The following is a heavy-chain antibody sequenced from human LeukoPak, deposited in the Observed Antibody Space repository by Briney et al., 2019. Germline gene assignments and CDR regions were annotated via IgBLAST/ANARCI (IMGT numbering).Heavy chain of an antibody. CDR3: ARHSSGWYNSFDI. D-gene: IGHD6-19*01. CDR2: IEPTDSYT. Sequence: PGESLKISCKGSGYSFTRYWISWVRQMPGKGLEWMGRIEPTDSYTNYSPSFQGHVTISADKSISTAYLQWSSLKASDTAMYYCARHSSGWYNSFDIWGQGTRVTVSS. J-gene: IGHJ3*02. CDR1: GYSFTRYW. V-gene: IGHV5-10-1*01.